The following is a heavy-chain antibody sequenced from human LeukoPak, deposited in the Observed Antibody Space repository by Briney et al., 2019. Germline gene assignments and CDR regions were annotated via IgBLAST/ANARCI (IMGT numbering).Heavy chain of an antibody. V-gene: IGHV4-4*09. J-gene: IGHJ6*03. Sequence: PSETLSLTCTVSGGSISGYFWSWIRQPPGKVPEWIGYIYSTGTTNYSPSLSSRVTISVDTSKNQLSLNLRFVTATDTAVYHCARHNPPPTGFCSGTSCFMSGSQYFYMDVWGKGTSVTVS. CDR1: GGSISGYF. CDR3: ARHNPPPTGFCSGTSCFMSGSQYFYMDV. CDR2: IYSTGTT. D-gene: IGHD2-2*01.